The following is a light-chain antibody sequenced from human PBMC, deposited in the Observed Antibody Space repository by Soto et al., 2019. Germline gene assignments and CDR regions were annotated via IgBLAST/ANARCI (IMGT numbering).Light chain of an antibody. CDR1: QSISSW. J-gene: IGKJ1*01. CDR3: QQRSNWPPTWT. Sequence: DIQMTQSPSTLSASVGDRVTITCRASQSISSWLAWYQQKPGKAPKLLIYKASSLESGVPSRFSGSGSGTEFTLTISSLQPDDFAVYYCQQRSNWPPTWTFGQGTKVDIK. CDR2: KAS. V-gene: IGKV1-5*03.